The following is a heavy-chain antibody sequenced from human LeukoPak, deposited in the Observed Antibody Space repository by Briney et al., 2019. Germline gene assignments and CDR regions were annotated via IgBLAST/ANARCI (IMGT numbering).Heavy chain of an antibody. D-gene: IGHD3-3*01. CDR1: GFTFSSYP. Sequence: GGSLRLSCAASGFTFSSYPMNWVRQAPGKGLEWVSAITDSGTSTYYADSVKGRFTISIDNSKNTVYLQMNSLRAEDTALYYCAKVRITIYGVVDALEIWGQGTMVTVYS. CDR3: AKVRITIYGVVDALEI. V-gene: IGHV3-23*01. CDR2: ITDSGTST. J-gene: IGHJ3*02.